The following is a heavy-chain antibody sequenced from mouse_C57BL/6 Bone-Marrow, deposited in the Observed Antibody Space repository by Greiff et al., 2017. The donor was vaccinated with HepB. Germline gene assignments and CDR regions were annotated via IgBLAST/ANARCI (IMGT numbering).Heavy chain of an antibody. J-gene: IGHJ1*03. CDR2: VQGLEWIG. CDR3: SEDSAVYCGENTTGNWYLDV. CDR1: YTFSRRVH. D-gene: IGHD2-12*01. Sequence: VQLQQSGPELARPWASVKISCQAFYTFSRRVHFAIRDTNYWMQWVKQRPVQGLEWIGAIYPGNGDTSYNQKFKGKATLTADRSSNTAYMQLSSLTSEDSAVYCGENTTGNWYLDVWGKGTTVTVSS. V-gene: IGHV1-87*01.